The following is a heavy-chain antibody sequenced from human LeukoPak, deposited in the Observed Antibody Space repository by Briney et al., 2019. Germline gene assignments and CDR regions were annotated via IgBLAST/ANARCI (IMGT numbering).Heavy chain of an antibody. CDR1: GFTFSSYA. CDR3: ARDYYDTSGYYPWSH. Sequence: PGRSLRLSCAASGFTFSSYAMHWVRQAPGKGLEWVAVISYDGSIKYYADSVKGRFTISRDNSKNTLYLQMNSLRAEDTAVYYCARDYYDTSGYYPWSHWGQGTLVTVSS. V-gene: IGHV3-30*04. J-gene: IGHJ4*02. D-gene: IGHD3-22*01. CDR2: ISYDGSIK.